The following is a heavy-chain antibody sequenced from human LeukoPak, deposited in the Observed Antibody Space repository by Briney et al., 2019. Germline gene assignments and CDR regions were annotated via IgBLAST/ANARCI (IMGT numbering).Heavy chain of an antibody. Sequence: PGGSLRLSCAASGFTFSDYYMSWIRQAPGKGLEWVSAISGSGGSTYYADSVKGRFTISRDNSKNTLYLQMNSLRAEDTAVYYCAKSSMVRGVSYPFDYWGQGTLVTVSS. D-gene: IGHD3-10*01. J-gene: IGHJ4*02. CDR1: GFTFSDYY. V-gene: IGHV3-23*01. CDR2: ISGSGGST. CDR3: AKSSMVRGVSYPFDY.